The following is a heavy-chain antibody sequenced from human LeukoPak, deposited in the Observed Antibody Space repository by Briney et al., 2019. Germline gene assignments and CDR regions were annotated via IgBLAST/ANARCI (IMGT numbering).Heavy chain of an antibody. CDR3: AKDQGSIVGARYYYYYMDV. CDR1: GFTVSSNY. V-gene: IGHV3-53*01. Sequence: GGSLRLSCAASGFTVSSNYMSWVRQAPGKGLEGVSIIYSGGSTYYADSVKGRFTISRDNSKNTLYLQMNSLRAEDTAVYYCAKDQGSIVGARYYYYYMDVWGKGTTVTVSS. D-gene: IGHD1-26*01. CDR2: IYSGGST. J-gene: IGHJ6*03.